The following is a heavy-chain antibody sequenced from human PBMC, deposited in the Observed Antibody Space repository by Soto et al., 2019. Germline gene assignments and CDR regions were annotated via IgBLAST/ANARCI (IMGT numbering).Heavy chain of an antibody. CDR2: ISESGGST. Sequence: GGSLRLSCAASGFTFSRYAMSWVRQAPGKGLEWVSAISESGGSTYFADSVKGRFTISRDNSKNTLYLQMNSLRADDTAVYYCAKLKAPTRPFYGMDVWGQGTTVTVSS. J-gene: IGHJ6*02. CDR1: GFTFSRYA. D-gene: IGHD6-25*01. V-gene: IGHV3-23*01. CDR3: AKLKAPTRPFYGMDV.